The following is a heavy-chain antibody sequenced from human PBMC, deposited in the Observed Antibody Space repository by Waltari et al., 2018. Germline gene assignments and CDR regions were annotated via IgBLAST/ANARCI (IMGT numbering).Heavy chain of an antibody. D-gene: IGHD4-17*01. Sequence: QLQLQESGPGLVKPSETLSLTCTASGGSISATSNWGWIRHPPGKGLGWMGNMQYRGSTFYNPSLESRVTISLDTWKNQFSLRLSSVGAADTAVYFCGRIAFGDEGGYFQYWGQGTLVTVSS. J-gene: IGHJ1*01. CDR2: MQYRGST. CDR1: GGSISATSN. CDR3: GRIAFGDEGGYFQY. V-gene: IGHV4-39*01.